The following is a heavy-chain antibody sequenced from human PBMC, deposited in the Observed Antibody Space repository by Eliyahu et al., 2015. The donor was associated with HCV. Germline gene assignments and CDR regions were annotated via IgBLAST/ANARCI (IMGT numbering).Heavy chain of an antibody. D-gene: IGHD3-16*02. CDR2: ISSSGTTI. Sequence: QVQLVESGGGLVKPGGSLRLSCAASGFTFSDYYMNWIRQAPGKGLEWVSYISSSGTTISYADSVKDRFTISRDNAKNSLYLQMNSLRAEDTAVYYCACTMGVIDAFDVWGHGTMVTVSS. CDR3: ACTMGVIDAFDV. J-gene: IGHJ3*01. CDR1: GFTFSDYY. V-gene: IGHV3-11*01.